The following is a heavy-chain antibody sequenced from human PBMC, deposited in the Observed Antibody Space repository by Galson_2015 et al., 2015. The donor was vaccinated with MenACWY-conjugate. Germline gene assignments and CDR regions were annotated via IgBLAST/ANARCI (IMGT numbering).Heavy chain of an antibody. CDR2: VFYNGTT. J-gene: IGHJ4*02. D-gene: IGHD2-15*01. Sequence: ETLSLTCTASRAAITSSDYYGSWIRQSPGTGLEWIGTVFYNGTTHYNPSLKSRVTLSVATSKSQISLNLSSATAADMAVYYCAREASYCAGGTCGYFWGQGILVTVSS. CDR3: AREASYCAGGTCGYF. CDR1: RAAITSSDYY. V-gene: IGHV4-39*07.